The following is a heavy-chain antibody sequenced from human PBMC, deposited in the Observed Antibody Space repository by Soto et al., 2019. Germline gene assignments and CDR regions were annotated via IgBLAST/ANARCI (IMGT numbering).Heavy chain of an antibody. CDR1: GFTFSSYA. D-gene: IGHD3-3*01. V-gene: IGHV3-23*01. CDR3: AKDSHYDFWSGYYTDRYFDY. J-gene: IGHJ4*02. CDR2: ISGSGGST. Sequence: GGSLRLSCAASGFTFSSYAMSWVRQAPGKGLEWVSAISGSGGSTYYADSVKGRFTISRDNSKNTLYLQMNSLRAEDTAVYYCAKDSHYDFWSGYYTDRYFDYWGQGTLVTVSS.